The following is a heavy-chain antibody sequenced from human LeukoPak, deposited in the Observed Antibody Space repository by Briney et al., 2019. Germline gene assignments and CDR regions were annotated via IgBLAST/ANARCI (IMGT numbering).Heavy chain of an antibody. CDR2: ISPSGRST. J-gene: IGHJ3*02. CDR3: ARDLLHRGYAFDI. CDR1: GYTFTSNY. V-gene: IGHV1-46*01. Sequence: ASVKASCKAFGYTFTSNYMHWGRQAPGQGPEGMGVISPSGRSTTYAQKFQARVPITAHRSTSIAYMELSSLRSEATAVYYCARDLLHRGYAFDIWGRGTMVTVSS. D-gene: IGHD3-22*01.